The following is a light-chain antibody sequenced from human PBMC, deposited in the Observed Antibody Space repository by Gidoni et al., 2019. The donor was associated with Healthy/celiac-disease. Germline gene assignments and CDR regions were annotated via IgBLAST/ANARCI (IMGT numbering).Light chain of an antibody. Sequence: EIVLTQSPVTLSLSPGERATRSCRARQSVSSSYLAWYQQKPGQAPRPLIDGASSRATGLPDRFSGSGSGTDFTLTISRLEPEDFAVYYCQQYGSSPKTFGQGTKVEIK. CDR1: QSVSSSY. CDR3: QQYGSSPKT. V-gene: IGKV3-20*01. CDR2: GAS. J-gene: IGKJ1*01.